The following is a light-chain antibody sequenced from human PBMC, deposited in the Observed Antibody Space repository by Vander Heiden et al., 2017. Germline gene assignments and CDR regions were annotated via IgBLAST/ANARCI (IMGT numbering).Light chain of an antibody. V-gene: IGLV3-25*03. J-gene: IGLJ2*01. CDR1: ALPKQY. Sequence: SYELTQPPSVSVSPGQTARITCSGDALPKQYAYWYQQKPGQAPVLVREKGSERPSGIPEQNSGSSSGTTVKLTISGVQAEDEADYYCQSADSSGTYVVFGGGTKLTVL. CDR2: KGS. CDR3: QSADSSGTYVV.